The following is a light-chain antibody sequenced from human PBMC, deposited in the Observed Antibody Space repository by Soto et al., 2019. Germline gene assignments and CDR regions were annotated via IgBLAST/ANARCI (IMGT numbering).Light chain of an antibody. CDR1: DSNY. J-gene: IGLJ3*02. CDR2: EVV. CDR3: TSYAGNKNWV. Sequence: QSALTQPPSASGSPGQSVTISCTGTDSNYVSWYQQHPGKAPKLLIYEVVKRPSGVPDRFSGSKSGNTASLTVSGLQAEDEAYYHCTSYAGNKNWVFGGGTKLAVL. V-gene: IGLV2-8*01.